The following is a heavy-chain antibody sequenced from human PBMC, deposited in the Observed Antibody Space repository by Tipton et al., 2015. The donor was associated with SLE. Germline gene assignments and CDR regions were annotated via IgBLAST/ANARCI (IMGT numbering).Heavy chain of an antibody. Sequence: TLSLTCTVSGGSISSSSYYWTWIRQPPGKGLEWIGSIFYTGSTNYNPSLKSRVTMSVDRAENHFSLKLRSVTAAGTAVYYCARHAGGVGATPWGQGTLVSVSS. CDR3: ARHAGGVGATP. V-gene: IGHV4-61*05. D-gene: IGHD1-26*01. J-gene: IGHJ5*02. CDR2: IFYTGST. CDR1: GGSISSSSYY.